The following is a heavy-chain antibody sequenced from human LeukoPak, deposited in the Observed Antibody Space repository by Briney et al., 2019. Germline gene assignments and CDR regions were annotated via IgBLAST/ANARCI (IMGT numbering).Heavy chain of an antibody. CDR2: INPSDSDT. J-gene: IGHJ4*02. Sequence: GAPLKISSKGPGYRFTNYWIAWVRQLPGRGLEWIVIINPSDSDTRYSPSFQGQVTISADKSISTAYLQWSSLEASDSAMYYCARAWNFDYWGQGTLVTVSS. V-gene: IGHV5-51*01. CDR3: ARAWNFDY. CDR1: GYRFTNYW. D-gene: IGHD1-1*01.